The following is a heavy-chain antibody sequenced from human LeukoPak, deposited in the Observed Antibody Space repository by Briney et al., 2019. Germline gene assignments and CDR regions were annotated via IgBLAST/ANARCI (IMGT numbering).Heavy chain of an antibody. CDR2: IYYSGST. CDR3: ARARYSYPLLWGY. CDR1: GGSISSSSYY. J-gene: IGHJ4*02. Sequence: SETLSLTCTVSGGSISSSSYYWGWIRQPPGKGLEWIGSIYYSGSTYYNPSLKSRVTISVDTSKNQFSLKLSSVTAADTAVYYCARARYSYPLLWGYWGQGTLVTVSS. V-gene: IGHV4-39*07. D-gene: IGHD5-18*01.